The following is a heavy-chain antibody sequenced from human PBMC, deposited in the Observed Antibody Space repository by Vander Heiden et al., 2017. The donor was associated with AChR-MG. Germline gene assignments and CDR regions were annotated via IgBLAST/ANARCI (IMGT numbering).Heavy chain of an antibody. Sequence: QVQLVESGGGVVQPGGSLRLSCAASGFTFSSYGMHWVRQAPGKGLEWVAFIRYDGSNKYYADSVKGRFTISRDNSKNTLYLQMNSLRAEDTAVYYCAKDRLVVPAFLDYWGQGTLVTVSS. CDR1: GFTFSSYG. J-gene: IGHJ4*02. CDR2: IRYDGSNK. CDR3: AKDRLVVPAFLDY. D-gene: IGHD2-2*01. V-gene: IGHV3-30*02.